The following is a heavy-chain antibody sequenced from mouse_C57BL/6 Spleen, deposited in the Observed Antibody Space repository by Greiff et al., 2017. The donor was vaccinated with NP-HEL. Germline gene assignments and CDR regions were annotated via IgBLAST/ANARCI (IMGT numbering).Heavy chain of an antibody. Sequence: EVKLMESGEGLVKPGGSLKLSCAASGFTFSSYAMSWVRQTPEKRLEWVAYISSGGDYIYYADTVKGRFTISRDNARNTLYLQMSSLKSEDTAMYYCTRDPRGYDSYAMDYWGQGTSVTVSS. J-gene: IGHJ4*01. CDR1: GFTFSSYA. CDR3: TRDPRGYDSYAMDY. CDR2: ISSGGDYI. V-gene: IGHV5-9-1*02. D-gene: IGHD2-2*01.